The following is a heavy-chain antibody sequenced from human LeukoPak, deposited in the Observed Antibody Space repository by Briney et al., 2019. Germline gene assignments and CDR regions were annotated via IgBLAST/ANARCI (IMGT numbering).Heavy chain of an antibody. CDR1: GFTFSSYS. Sequence: GGSLRLSCAASGFTFSSYSMNWVRQAPGKGLEWVSYISSSSSTIYYADSVKGRFTISRDNAKNSLYLQMNSLRAEDTAVYYCARDGKNYGDNFDYWGQGTLVTVSS. J-gene: IGHJ4*02. V-gene: IGHV3-48*04. CDR2: ISSSSSTI. CDR3: ARDGKNYGDNFDY. D-gene: IGHD4-17*01.